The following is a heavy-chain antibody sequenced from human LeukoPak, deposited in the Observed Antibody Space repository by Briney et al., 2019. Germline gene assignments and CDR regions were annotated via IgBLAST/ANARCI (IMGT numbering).Heavy chain of an antibody. D-gene: IGHD6-6*01. CDR1: GFTFSSYA. V-gene: IGHV3-23*01. CDR3: AKVKDGVAARPTVDY. J-gene: IGHJ4*02. Sequence: GGSLRLSCAASGFTFSSYAMSWVRQAPGKGLEWVSAISGSGGSTHYADSVKGRFTISRDNSKNTLYLQMNSLRAEDTAVYYCAKVKDGVAARPTVDYWGQGTLVTVSS. CDR2: ISGSGGST.